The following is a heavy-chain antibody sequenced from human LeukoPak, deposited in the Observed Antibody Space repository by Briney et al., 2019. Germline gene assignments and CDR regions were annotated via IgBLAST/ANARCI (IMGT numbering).Heavy chain of an antibody. CDR3: ARDRRVSGFDY. V-gene: IGHV3-11*05. CDR1: GFTFSDYY. CDR2: ISSGSSYT. J-gene: IGHJ4*02. Sequence: GGSLRLSCAASGFTFSDYYMSWIRQAPGKGLEWISYISSGSSYTNYADSVKGRFTISRDNAKNSLYLQMNSLRAEDTAVYYCARDRRVSGFDYWGQGTLVTVSS.